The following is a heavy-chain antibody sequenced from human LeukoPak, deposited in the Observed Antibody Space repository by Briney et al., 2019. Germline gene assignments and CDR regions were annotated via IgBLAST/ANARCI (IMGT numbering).Heavy chain of an antibody. CDR1: GGSFSGYY. V-gene: IGHV4-34*01. D-gene: IGHD3-10*01. Sequence: SETLSLTCAVYGGSFSGYYWSWIRQPPGKGLEWIGEINHSGSTNYNPSLKSRVTISVDTSKNQFSLKLSSVTAADTAVYYCAKYGSGSYYKGYYYYMDVWAKGPRSPSP. CDR2: INHSGST. J-gene: IGHJ6*03. CDR3: AKYGSGSYYKGYYYYMDV.